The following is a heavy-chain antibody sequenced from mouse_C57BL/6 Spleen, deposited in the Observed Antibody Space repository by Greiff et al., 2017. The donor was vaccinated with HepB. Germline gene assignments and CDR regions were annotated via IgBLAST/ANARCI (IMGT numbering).Heavy chain of an antibody. CDR1: GYTFTSYW. Sequence: QVQLQQPGAELVRPGTSVKLSCKASGYTFTSYWMHWVKQRPGQGLEWIRVIDPSDSYTNYNQKFKGKATLTVDTSSSTAYMQLSSLTSEDSAVYYCARSWNFDVWGTGTTVTVSS. CDR2: IDPSDSYT. V-gene: IGHV1-59*01. CDR3: ARSWNFDV. J-gene: IGHJ1*03.